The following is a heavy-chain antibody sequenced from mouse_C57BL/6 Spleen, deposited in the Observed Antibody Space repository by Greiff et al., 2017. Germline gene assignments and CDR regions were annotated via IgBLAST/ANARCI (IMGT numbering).Heavy chain of an antibody. D-gene: IGHD2-3*01. J-gene: IGHJ4*01. CDR1: GFTFSSYG. Sequence: EVQGVESGGDLVKPGGSLQLSCAASGFTFSSYGMSWVRQTPDKRLEWVATISSGGSYTYYPDSVKGRFTISRDNAKNTLYLQKSSLKTEDTAMYYCERHVRDPYDGYFYYYARDYWGQGTSVTVSS. CDR3: ERHVRDPYDGYFYYYARDY. CDR2: ISSGGSYT. V-gene: IGHV5-6*01.